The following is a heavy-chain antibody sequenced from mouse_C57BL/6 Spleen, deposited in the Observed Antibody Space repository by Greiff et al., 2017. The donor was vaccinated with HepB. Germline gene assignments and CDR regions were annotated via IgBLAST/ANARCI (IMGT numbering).Heavy chain of an antibody. CDR2: IYPGDGDT. J-gene: IGHJ2*01. V-gene: IGHV1-80*01. CDR1: GYAFSSYW. Sequence: QVQLQQSGAELVKPGASVKISCKASGYAFSSYWMNWVKQWPGKGLEWIGQIYPGDGDTNYNGKFKGKATLTADKSSSTAYMQLSSLTSEDSAVYFCAWITTVVAHFDYWGQGTTLTVSS. CDR3: AWITTVVAHFDY. D-gene: IGHD1-1*01.